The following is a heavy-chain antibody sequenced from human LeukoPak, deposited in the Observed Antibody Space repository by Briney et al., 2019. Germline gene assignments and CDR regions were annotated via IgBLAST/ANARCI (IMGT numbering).Heavy chain of an antibody. CDR2: INDSGST. J-gene: IGHJ4*02. Sequence: SETLSLTCAAYGGSFSVYYWSWIRQPPGKGLEWIGEINDSGSTNYNPSLKSRATISVDTSKNQFSLKLSSVTAADTAVYYCARVRSYRRTLYFDYWGQGTLVTVSS. CDR1: GGSFSVYY. CDR3: ARVRSYRRTLYFDY. V-gene: IGHV4-34*01.